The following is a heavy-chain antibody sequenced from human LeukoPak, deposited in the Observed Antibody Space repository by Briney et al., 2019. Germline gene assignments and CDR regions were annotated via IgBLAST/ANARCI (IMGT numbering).Heavy chain of an antibody. CDR2: INHSGST. CDR1: GGSFSDYY. V-gene: IGHV4-34*01. Sequence: PSETLSLTCAVYGGSFSDYYWSWIRQPPGKGLEWIGEINHSGSTNYNPSLKSRVTISVDPSKNQFSLKLSSVTAADTAVYYCARGVDVAKTYYYDSSGPAAFDIWGQGTMVTVSS. J-gene: IGHJ3*02. CDR3: ARGVDVAKTYYYDSSGPAAFDI. D-gene: IGHD3-22*01.